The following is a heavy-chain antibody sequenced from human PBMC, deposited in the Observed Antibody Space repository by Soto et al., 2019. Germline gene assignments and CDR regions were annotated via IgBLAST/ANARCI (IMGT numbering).Heavy chain of an antibody. CDR2: INAGNDNT. J-gene: IGHJ4*02. D-gene: IGHD6-19*01. CDR1: GYTFTSYA. CDR3: ARSEYTSGWTGY. Sequence: QVQLVQSGAEEKKPGASVKVSCKASGYTFTSYAMHWVRQAPGQRLEWMGWINAGNDNTKYSQKFQGKVTITRETSASTAYMELSSLRSEDTAVYYCARSEYTSGWTGYWGQGTLVTVSS. V-gene: IGHV1-3*05.